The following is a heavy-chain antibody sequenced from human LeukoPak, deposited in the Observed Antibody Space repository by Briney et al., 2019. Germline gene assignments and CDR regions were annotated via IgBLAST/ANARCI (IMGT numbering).Heavy chain of an antibody. V-gene: IGHV3-53*01. CDR1: GLTFGSSW. Sequence: GGSLRLSCAASGLTFGSSWMTWVRQAPGKGLEWVSVIYSGGSTYYADSVKGRFTISRDNSKNTLYLQMNSLRAEDTAVYYCARLGYCSSTRCPYYMDVWGKGTTVTVSS. D-gene: IGHD2-2*01. J-gene: IGHJ6*03. CDR3: ARLGYCSSTRCPYYMDV. CDR2: IYSGGST.